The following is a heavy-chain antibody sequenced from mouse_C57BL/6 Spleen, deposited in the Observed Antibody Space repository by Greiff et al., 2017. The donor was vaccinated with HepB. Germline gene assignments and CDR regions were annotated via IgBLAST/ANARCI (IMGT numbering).Heavy chain of an antibody. J-gene: IGHJ2*02. CDR1: GYTFTEYT. CDR3: ARHDEDYYGSGFDY. Sequence: VMLVESGAELVKPGASVKLSCKASGYTFTEYTIHWVKQRPGQGLEWIGWFYPGSGSIKYNEKFKDKATLTADKSSSTVYMELSRWTSEDSAVYFCARHDEDYYGSGFDYWGQGTSLTVSS. D-gene: IGHD1-1*01. CDR2: FYPGSGSI. V-gene: IGHV1-62-2*01.